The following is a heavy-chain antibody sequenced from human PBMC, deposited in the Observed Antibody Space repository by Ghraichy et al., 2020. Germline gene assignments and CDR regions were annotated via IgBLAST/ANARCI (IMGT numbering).Heavy chain of an antibody. CDR2: IYTSGST. J-gene: IGHJ5*02. D-gene: IGHD1-26*01. V-gene: IGHV4-4*07. CDR1: GGSISSYY. Sequence: SETLSLTCTVSGGSISSYYWGWIRQPAGKGLEWIGRIYTSGSTNYNPSLKSRVTMSVDTSKNQFSLKLSSVTAADTAVYYCAREKVVGARRWFDPWGQGTLVTVSS. CDR3: AREKVVGARRWFDP.